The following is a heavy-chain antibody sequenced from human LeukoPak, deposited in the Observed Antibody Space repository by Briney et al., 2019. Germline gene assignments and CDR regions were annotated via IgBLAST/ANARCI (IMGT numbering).Heavy chain of an antibody. J-gene: IGHJ3*02. Sequence: PSQTLSLTRTLSGGSISSGGYYWSWIRQHPGKGLEWSGYIYYSGSTYYNPSLKSPVTISVDTSKNQFSLKLSSVTAADTAVYYCARTTTSDAFDIWGQGTMVTVSS. CDR1: GGSISSGGYY. CDR2: IYYSGST. V-gene: IGHV4-31*01. D-gene: IGHD1-1*01. CDR3: ARTTTSDAFDI.